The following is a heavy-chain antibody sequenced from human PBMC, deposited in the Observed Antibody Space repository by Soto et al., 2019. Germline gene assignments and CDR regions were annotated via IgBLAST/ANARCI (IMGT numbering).Heavy chain of an antibody. CDR3: ARKTTLSYYYYYGVDV. D-gene: IGHD4-17*01. Sequence: QVQLQESGPGLVKPSQTLSLTCTVSGGSISSGDYYWSWIRQPPGKGLEWIGYIYYSGSTYYNPSLKRRVTISLDTSKNQFSLKLSSVTAADTAVYYCARKTTLSYYYYYGVDVWGQGTTVTVSS. CDR1: GGSISSGDYY. V-gene: IGHV4-30-4*01. J-gene: IGHJ6*02. CDR2: IYYSGST.